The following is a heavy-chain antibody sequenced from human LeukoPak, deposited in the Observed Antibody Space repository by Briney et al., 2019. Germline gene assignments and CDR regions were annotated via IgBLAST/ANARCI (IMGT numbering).Heavy chain of an antibody. J-gene: IGHJ4*02. Sequence: GGSLRLSCEASGFTFSSYGMHWVRRALGKGLEWMTVISHDGSNKYYVDSVKGRFTISRDNSKSTLYLQMNSLRAEDTAVYYCAKEGYYGSGSFPDSWGQGTLVTVSS. D-gene: IGHD3-10*01. CDR1: GFTFSSYG. CDR3: AKEGYYGSGSFPDS. V-gene: IGHV3-30*18. CDR2: ISHDGSNK.